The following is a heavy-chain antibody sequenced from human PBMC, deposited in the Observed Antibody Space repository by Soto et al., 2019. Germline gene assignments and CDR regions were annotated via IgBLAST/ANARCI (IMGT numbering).Heavy chain of an antibody. CDR3: ASSRDDATTG. J-gene: IGHJ4*02. Sequence: QMQLQESLPGPVKPLETLSLTCAVSGGSVISGNWWNWVRQSPEKGLEWIGEIHHGGTTNYNPSLSGRVTISLGKAVNRFSLRLTSLTAADTAVHFCASSRDDATTGWGQGTLVSFSS. D-gene: IGHD1-1*01. CDR2: IHHGGTT. CDR1: GGSVISGNW. V-gene: IGHV4-4*02.